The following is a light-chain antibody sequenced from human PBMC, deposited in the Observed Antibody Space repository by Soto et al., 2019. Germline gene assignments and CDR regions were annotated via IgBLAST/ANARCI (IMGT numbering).Light chain of an antibody. CDR3: LQHYNYPIT. V-gene: IGKV1-17*03. Sequence: DIQMTQSPSAMSASVGDRVTISCRASQDINNYLAWSQQKPGEVPKRLIYAASSLQSGVPSRFRAIGSGTEFTLTISGLQPEDFATYFCLQHYNYPITFGQGTRLEIK. CDR2: AAS. J-gene: IGKJ5*01. CDR1: QDINNY.